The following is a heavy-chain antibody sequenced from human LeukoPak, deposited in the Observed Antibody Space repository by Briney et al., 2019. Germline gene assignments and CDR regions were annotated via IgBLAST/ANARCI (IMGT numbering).Heavy chain of an antibody. CDR3: ASNREGQWLSFDY. V-gene: IGHV4-39*07. CDR1: GGSISSSSYY. CDR2: IYYSGST. Sequence: PSETLSLTCTVSGGSISSSSYYWGWIRQPPGKGLEWIGSIYYSGSTYYNPSLKSRVTISVDTSKNQFSLKLSSVTAADTAVYYCASNREGQWLSFDYWGQGTLVTVSS. J-gene: IGHJ4*02. D-gene: IGHD6-19*01.